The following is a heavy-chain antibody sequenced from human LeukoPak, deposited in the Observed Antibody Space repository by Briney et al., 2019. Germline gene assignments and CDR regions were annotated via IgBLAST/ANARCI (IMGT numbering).Heavy chain of an antibody. Sequence: SETLSLTCTVSGGSISSSNYYWGWIRQPPGKGLEWIGSIYYSGSTYYNPSLKSRVTISVDTSKNQFSLQLNSVTPEDTAVYYCARTDQQQYDWGQGTLVTVSS. V-gene: IGHV4-39*07. J-gene: IGHJ4*02. D-gene: IGHD6-13*01. CDR2: IYYSGST. CDR1: GGSISSSNYY. CDR3: ARTDQQQYD.